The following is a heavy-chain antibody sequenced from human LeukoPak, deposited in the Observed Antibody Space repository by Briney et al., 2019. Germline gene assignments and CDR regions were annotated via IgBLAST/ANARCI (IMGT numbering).Heavy chain of an antibody. CDR2: ISGSGGST. V-gene: IGHV3-23*01. J-gene: IGHJ4*02. Sequence: PGGSLRLSCAASGFTFSSFAMSWVRQAPRKGLEWVSAISGSGGSTYSADSVKGRFTISRDNSKNTLFLQMNSLRAEDAAVYYCAKALVATVTPLDYWGQGTLDTVSS. D-gene: IGHD4-11*01. CDR3: AKALVATVTPLDY. CDR1: GFTFSSFA.